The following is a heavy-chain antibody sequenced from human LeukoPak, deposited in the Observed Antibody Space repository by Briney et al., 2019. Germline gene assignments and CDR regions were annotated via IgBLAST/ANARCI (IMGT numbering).Heavy chain of an antibody. V-gene: IGHV3-30*02. CDR2: IPYDGSKE. CDR3: AKAADDFDI. J-gene: IGHJ3*02. CDR1: GITLSSYG. Sequence: PGGSLRHTCAASGITLSSYGMHWVRQAPGKGLEWMAFIPYDGSKEYYADSVKGRFIISRDNSKKTLYLQINSLRAEDTAVYYCAKAADDFDIWGQGTTVTVSS.